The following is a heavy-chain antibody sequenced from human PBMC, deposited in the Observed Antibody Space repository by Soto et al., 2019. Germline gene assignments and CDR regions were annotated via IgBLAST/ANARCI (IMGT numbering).Heavy chain of an antibody. V-gene: IGHV3-23*01. J-gene: IGHJ4*02. D-gene: IGHD3-9*01. CDR3: AKERHPDGIWTFDF. CDR1: CFVFDSWT. CDR2: IGAGGDT. Sequence: PRGCPVLPCSASCFVFDSWTIDRDRQAPGQGLEWVSGIGAGGDTHYADSVEGRFTITRDNSKSMLLLQLNRLTAEDTAIYYCAKERHPDGIWTFDFWGQGTLVTVSS.